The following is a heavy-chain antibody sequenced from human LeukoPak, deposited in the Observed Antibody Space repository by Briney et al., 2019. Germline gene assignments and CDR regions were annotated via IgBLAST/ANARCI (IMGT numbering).Heavy chain of an antibody. CDR1: GGSISSYY. CDR2: IYYSGST. Sequence: SETLSLTCTVSGGSISSYYWSWIRQPPGKGLEWIGYIYYSGSTNYNPSLKSRVTISVDTSKNQFSLRLSSVTAADTAVYYCARDGSGSYYLFDIWGQGTMVTVSS. J-gene: IGHJ3*02. CDR3: ARDGSGSYYLFDI. V-gene: IGHV4-59*01. D-gene: IGHD3-10*01.